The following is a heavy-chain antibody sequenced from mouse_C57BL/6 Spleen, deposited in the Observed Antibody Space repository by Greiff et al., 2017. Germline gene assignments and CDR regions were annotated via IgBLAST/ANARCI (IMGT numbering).Heavy chain of an antibody. CDR1: GFTFSSYS. V-gene: IGHV5-4*01. Sequence: EVMLVESGGGLVKPGGSLKLSCAASGFTFSSYSMSWVPQTPEKGLEWGATISDGGSYTYYTDNVKGRFTISRDNAKNNLYLQMSHMKAEDTAMYYCARDGGWFAYWGQGTLVSVSA. CDR2: ISDGGSYT. CDR3: ARDGGWFAY. J-gene: IGHJ3*01.